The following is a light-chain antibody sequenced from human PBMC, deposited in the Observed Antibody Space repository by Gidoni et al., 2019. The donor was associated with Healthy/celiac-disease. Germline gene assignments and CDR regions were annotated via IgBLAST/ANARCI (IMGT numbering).Light chain of an antibody. J-gene: IGKJ5*01. V-gene: IGKV3-20*01. CDR1: QSVSSSY. CDR2: GAS. Sequence: EIVLTQSPGTLSLSPGERATLSCRASQSVSSSYVAWYQQKPGQAPRLLIYGASSRATGIPDRFSCCCSGTDFTLTISRLEPDDFAVYYFHQYGSSPLITFGQXTRLEIK. CDR3: HQYGSSPLIT.